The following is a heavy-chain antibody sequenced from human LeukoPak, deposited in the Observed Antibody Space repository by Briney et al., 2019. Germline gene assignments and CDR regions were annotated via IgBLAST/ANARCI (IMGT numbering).Heavy chain of an antibody. Sequence: PSETLSLTCDVSGYSIITAYYWGWIRQPPGKGLEWIGNIYHSWSPFYSPSLKSRVTRSLDTSNNQFSLSLTSVPATDTPFYFCAMRTRLSRFEEAEPPPFDYWGQGLLVTVSS. J-gene: IGHJ4*02. V-gene: IGHV4-38-2*01. D-gene: IGHD1-14*01. CDR3: AMRTRLSRFEEAEPPPFDY. CDR1: GYSIITAYY. CDR2: IYHSWSP.